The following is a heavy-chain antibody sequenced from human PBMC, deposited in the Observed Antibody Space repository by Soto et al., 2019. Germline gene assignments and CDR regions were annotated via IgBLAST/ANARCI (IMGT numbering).Heavy chain of an antibody. J-gene: IGHJ5*01. CDR1: GYTFTNYW. V-gene: IGHV5-51*01. D-gene: IGHD4-4*01. CDR3: ARLVSLLQPIDS. CDR2: IXXRXXXX. Sequence: PGESLRISCQTSGYTFTNYWIGWVRQMPGGGLGGLXLIXXRXXXXXYXXSFEGQVTISADRSTATAFLQWRSLEASDSALYFCARLVSLLQPIDSWGQGTPVTVSS.